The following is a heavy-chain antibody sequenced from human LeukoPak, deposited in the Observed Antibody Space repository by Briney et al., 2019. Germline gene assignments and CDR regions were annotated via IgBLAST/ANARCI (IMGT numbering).Heavy chain of an antibody. CDR1: GFTFSSYS. CDR3: ARDYYDSSGYYYDHFDY. J-gene: IGHJ4*02. V-gene: IGHV3-21*01. D-gene: IGHD3-22*01. CDR2: ISSSSSYI. Sequence: PGGSLRLSCAASGFTFSSYSMNWVRQAPGKGLEWVSSISSSSSYIYYADSVKGRFTISRDNAKNSLYLQMNSLRAEDTAVYYCARDYYDSSGYYYDHFDYWGQGTLVTVSS.